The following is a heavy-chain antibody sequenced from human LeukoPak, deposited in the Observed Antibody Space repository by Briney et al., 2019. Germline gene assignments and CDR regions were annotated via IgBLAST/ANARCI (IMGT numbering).Heavy chain of an antibody. Sequence: GGSLRLSCVASGFTFSTYSMNWVRQAPGKGLEWVSYISSSSGTTYYADSVKGRFTISRDNTKNTLYLQMNSLRAEDTAVYYCGRGGYICNPVDHWGQGTLVTVSS. V-gene: IGHV3-48*04. D-gene: IGHD1-20*01. CDR3: GRGGYICNPVDH. J-gene: IGHJ4*02. CDR2: ISSSSGTT. CDR1: GFTFSTYS.